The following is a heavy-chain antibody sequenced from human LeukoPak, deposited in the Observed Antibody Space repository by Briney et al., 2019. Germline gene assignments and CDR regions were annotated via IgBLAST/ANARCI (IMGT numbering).Heavy chain of an antibody. CDR2: ISAYNGNT. J-gene: IGHJ4*02. CDR3: ARTYYYDSSGYTAFDY. D-gene: IGHD3-22*01. Sequence: ASVKVSCKASVYTFTSYGISWVRQAPGRGLEWMGWISAYNGNTNYAQKLRGRVTMTTDTSTSTAYMELRSLRSDDTAVYYCARTYYYDSSGYTAFDYWGQGTLVTVSS. V-gene: IGHV1-18*01. CDR1: VYTFTSYG.